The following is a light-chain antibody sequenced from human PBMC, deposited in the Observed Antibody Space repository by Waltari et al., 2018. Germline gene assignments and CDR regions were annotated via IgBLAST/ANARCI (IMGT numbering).Light chain of an antibody. V-gene: IGKV1-39*01. CDR2: AAS. CDR3: QQGYSVPYT. Sequence: DVQMTQSRSSLSASVGHRVIITCRASQTISNYLNWYQQKPGKAPKVLISAASTLQSGVPSRFSGSRSGTDFTLIITSLQPEDFATYYCQQGYSVPYTFGQGTKLEIK. CDR1: QTISNY. J-gene: IGKJ2*01.